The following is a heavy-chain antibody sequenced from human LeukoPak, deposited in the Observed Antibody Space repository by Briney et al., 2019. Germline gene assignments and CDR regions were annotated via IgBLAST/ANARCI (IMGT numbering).Heavy chain of an antibody. V-gene: IGHV4-59*01. D-gene: IGHD6-6*01. Sequence: PSETLSLTCTVSGGSISSYYWSWIRQPPGKGLEWIGYIYYSGSTNYNPSLKSRVTISVDTSKNQFSLKLSFVTAADTAVYYCARGAAARRSDYWGQGTLVTVPS. CDR3: ARGAAARRSDY. J-gene: IGHJ4*02. CDR1: GGSISSYY. CDR2: IYYSGST.